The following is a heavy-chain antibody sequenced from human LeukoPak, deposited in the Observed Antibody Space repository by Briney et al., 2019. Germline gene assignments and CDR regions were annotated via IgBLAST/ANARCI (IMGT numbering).Heavy chain of an antibody. J-gene: IGHJ4*02. CDR2: INQDGSAQ. Sequence: PGGSLRLSCTASGFSFSGYWMSWVRQAPGKGLEWVANINQDGSAQYYVDSVKGQFTISRDNAKNSLYLQMNSLRVEDTAVYYCARDRDYYDSSGFFDYWGQGTLVTVSS. CDR1: GFSFSGYW. D-gene: IGHD3-22*01. CDR3: ARDRDYYDSSGFFDY. V-gene: IGHV3-7*01.